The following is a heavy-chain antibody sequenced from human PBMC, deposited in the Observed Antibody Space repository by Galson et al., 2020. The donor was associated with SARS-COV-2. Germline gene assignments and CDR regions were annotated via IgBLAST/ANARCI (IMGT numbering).Heavy chain of an antibody. CDR1: GITFSSYA. CDR3: ARSHSGSYRTYFSY. D-gene: IGHD1-26*01. J-gene: IGHJ4*01. CDR2: ISYDGSNK. Sequence: GGSLRLSCAASGITFSSYAMHWVRQAPGKGLEWVAVISYDGSNKYYADSVKGRFTISRDNSKNTLYLQMNSLRAEDTAVYYCARSHSGSYRTYFSYWGHGSRVTVSS. V-gene: IGHV3-30*01.